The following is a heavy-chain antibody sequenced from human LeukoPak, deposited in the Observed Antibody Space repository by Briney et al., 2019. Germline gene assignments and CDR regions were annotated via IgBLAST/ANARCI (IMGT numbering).Heavy chain of an antibody. CDR2: ISGSGGST. CDR1: GFTFSSYA. V-gene: IGHV3-23*01. J-gene: IGHJ4*02. Sequence: GGSLRLSCAASGFTFSSYAMSWVRQAPGEGLEWVSAISGSGGSTYYADSVKGRLTISRDNSKNTLYLQMNSLRAEDTAVYYCAKDQDVANTYDYWGQGTLVTVSS. CDR3: AKDQDVANTYDY. D-gene: IGHD2-15*01.